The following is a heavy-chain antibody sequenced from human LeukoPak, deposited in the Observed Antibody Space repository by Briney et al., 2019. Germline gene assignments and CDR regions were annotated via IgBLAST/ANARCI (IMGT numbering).Heavy chain of an antibody. Sequence: PGGSLRLSCAASGFTFSSYAMSWVRQAPGKGLEWVSAISGSGGSTYYADSVKGRFTISRDNSKNTLYLQMNSLRAEDTAVYYCAREYSSGWYTSSYFDYWGQGTLVTVSS. CDR1: GFTFSSYA. J-gene: IGHJ4*02. CDR2: ISGSGGST. CDR3: AREYSSGWYTSSYFDY. D-gene: IGHD6-19*01. V-gene: IGHV3-23*01.